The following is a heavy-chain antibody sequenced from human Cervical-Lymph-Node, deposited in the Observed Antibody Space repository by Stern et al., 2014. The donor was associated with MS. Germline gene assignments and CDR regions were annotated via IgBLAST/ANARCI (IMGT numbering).Heavy chain of an antibody. CDR2: ISAYYGNT. CDR3: ARGLLWFGELLENFDY. CDR1: GYTFTTYA. V-gene: IGHV1-18*01. J-gene: IGHJ4*02. Sequence: QVQLVQSGAEVKKPGASVTVSCKASGYTFTTYAISWVRQAPAHGLEWMGWISAYYGNTNSAQTSQGRVTMTTDTSTSKAYMEMRSLRSDDTAVYYCARGLLWFGELLENFDYWGQGTLVTVSS. D-gene: IGHD3-10*01.